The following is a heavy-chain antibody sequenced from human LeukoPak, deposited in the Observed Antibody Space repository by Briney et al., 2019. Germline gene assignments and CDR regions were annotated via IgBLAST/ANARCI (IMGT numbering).Heavy chain of an antibody. CDR2: ISGSGGST. Sequence: PGGSLRLSCAASGFTFSSYGMSWVRQAPGKGLEWVSAISGSGGSTYYADSVKGRFTISRDSSKNTLYLQMNSLRAEDTAVYYCAKQARSVAYSRPDHYWGQGTLVTVSS. D-gene: IGHD2-15*01. CDR1: GFTFSSYG. J-gene: IGHJ4*02. CDR3: AKQARSVAYSRPDHY. V-gene: IGHV3-23*01.